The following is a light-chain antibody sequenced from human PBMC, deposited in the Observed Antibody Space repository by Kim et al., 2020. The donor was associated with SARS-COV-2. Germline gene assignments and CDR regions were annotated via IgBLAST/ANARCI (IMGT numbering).Light chain of an antibody. CDR2: AAS. V-gene: IGKV1-39*01. CDR3: QQTNSVPWT. Sequence: DIQMTQSPSSLSASVGDRVTITCRASQSVGTSLNWYQQRPGKAPNLLIYAASSLQSEVPTRFSGSGSGTEFTLTISGLQSDDFVAYYCQQTNSVPWTFGHGTRVDIK. CDR1: QSVGTS. J-gene: IGKJ1*01.